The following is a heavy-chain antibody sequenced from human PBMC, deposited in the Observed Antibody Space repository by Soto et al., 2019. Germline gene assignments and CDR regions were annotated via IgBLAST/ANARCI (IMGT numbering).Heavy chain of an antibody. CDR2: FDPEDGET. CDR3: ATDRGYSSSWSNWFDP. D-gene: IGHD6-13*01. J-gene: IGHJ5*02. CDR1: GYTLTELS. V-gene: IGHV1-24*01. Sequence: ASVKVSCKVSGYTLTELSMHWVRQAPGKGLEWMGGFDPEDGETIYAQKFQGRVTMTEDTSTDTAYMELSSLRSEDTAVYYCATDRGYSSSWSNWFDPWRQGTLVTVSS.